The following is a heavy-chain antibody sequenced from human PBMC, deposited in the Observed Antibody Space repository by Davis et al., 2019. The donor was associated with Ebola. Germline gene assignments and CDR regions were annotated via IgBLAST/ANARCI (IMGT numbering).Heavy chain of an antibody. CDR3: ARATFGYNSGWYADY. V-gene: IGHV1-3*01. CDR1: GYTFTNYA. J-gene: IGHJ4*01. CDR2: IHDDNGNR. Sequence: AASVKVSCKAPGYTFTNYAMHWVRQAPGQRLEWMGWIHDDNGNRKYSQKFQGRVTITMDTSASTAYMGLSSLRSEDTAVYYCARATFGYNSGWYADYWGHGTLVTVSS. D-gene: IGHD6-19*01.